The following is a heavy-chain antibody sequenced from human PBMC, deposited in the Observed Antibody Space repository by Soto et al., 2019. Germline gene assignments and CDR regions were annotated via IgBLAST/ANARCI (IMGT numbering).Heavy chain of an antibody. V-gene: IGHV3-23*01. CDR1: GFTFRSYD. Sequence: EVQLLESGGGLVQPGGSLRLSCAVSGFTFRSYDMSRVLQAPGKGPAWVSVISAGGSNTYYAESVKGRFTISRDNSKNSVYLQMNSLRVEDTAVYYCAKDGQPGDAFDIWGQGTMVTVST. CDR3: AKDGQPGDAFDI. J-gene: IGHJ3*02. CDR2: ISAGGSNT.